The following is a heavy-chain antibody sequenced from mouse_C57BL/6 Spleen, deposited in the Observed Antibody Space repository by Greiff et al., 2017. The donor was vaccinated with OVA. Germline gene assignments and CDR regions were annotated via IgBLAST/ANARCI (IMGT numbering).Heavy chain of an antibody. CDR1: GYTFTDYE. CDR3: TRRHYGSSYADY. Sequence: VQLQQSGAELARPGASVTLSCKASGYTFTDYEMHWVKQTPVHGLEWIGAIDPETGGTAYNQKFKGKAILTADKSSSTAYMELRSLTSEDSAVYYCTRRHYGSSYADYWGQGTTLTVSS. V-gene: IGHV1-15*01. J-gene: IGHJ2*01. D-gene: IGHD1-1*01. CDR2: IDPETGGT.